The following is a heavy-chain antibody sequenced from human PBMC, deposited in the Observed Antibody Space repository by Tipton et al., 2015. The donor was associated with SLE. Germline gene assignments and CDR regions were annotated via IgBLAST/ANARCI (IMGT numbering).Heavy chain of an antibody. J-gene: IGHJ3*02. D-gene: IGHD3-22*01. CDR1: GGSISSSSYY. V-gene: IGHV4-39*07. CDR3: ARELYYYDSSGYYYYDAFDI. CDR2: IYHSGST. Sequence: TLSLTCTVSGGSISSSSYYWGWIRQPPGKGLEWIGSIYHSGSTYYNPSLKSRVTISVDTSKNQFSLKLSSVTAADTAVYYCARELYYYDSSGYYYYDAFDIWGQGTMVTVSS.